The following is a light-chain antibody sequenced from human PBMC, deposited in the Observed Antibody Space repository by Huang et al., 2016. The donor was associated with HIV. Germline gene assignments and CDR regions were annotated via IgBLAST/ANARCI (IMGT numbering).Light chain of an antibody. CDR1: QDINNN. J-gene: IGKJ3*01. V-gene: IGKV1-9*01. Sequence: IQLTQFPSSLSASVGDRVSITCRASQDINNNLAWYQQKPGKAPKLLIYATSTLQNGVPSRCSGRGSGTVFILTINNRQPEDFATYYCQQFSDFFFGPGTRVDVK. CDR3: QQFSDFF. CDR2: ATS.